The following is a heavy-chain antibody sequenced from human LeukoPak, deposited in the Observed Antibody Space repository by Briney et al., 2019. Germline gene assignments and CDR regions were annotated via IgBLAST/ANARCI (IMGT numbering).Heavy chain of an antibody. CDR1: GGSIRSWNDY. CDR2: IYYTGTT. D-gene: IGHD5-18*01. V-gene: IGHV4-39*07. Sequence: SETLSLTCTVSGGSIRSWNDYWGWIRQPPGKGLEYIGSIYYTGTTYYRSSLKSRVTISVDTSKNQFSLKLNSVTAADTAVYYRARDHGYANWFDPWGQGTLVTVSS. J-gene: IGHJ5*02. CDR3: ARDHGYANWFDP.